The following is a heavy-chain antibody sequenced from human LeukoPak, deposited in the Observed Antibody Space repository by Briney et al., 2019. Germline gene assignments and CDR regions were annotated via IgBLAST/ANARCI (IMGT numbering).Heavy chain of an antibody. Sequence: SETLSLTYTVSGGSISSSSYYWGWIRQPPGKGLEWIGSIYYSGSTYYNPSLKSRVTISVDTSKNQFSLKLSSVTAADTAVYYCARFFGYSYGRDWFDPWGQGTLVTVSS. V-gene: IGHV4-39*07. CDR1: GGSISSSSYY. CDR3: ARFFGYSYGRDWFDP. J-gene: IGHJ5*02. CDR2: IYYSGST. D-gene: IGHD5-18*01.